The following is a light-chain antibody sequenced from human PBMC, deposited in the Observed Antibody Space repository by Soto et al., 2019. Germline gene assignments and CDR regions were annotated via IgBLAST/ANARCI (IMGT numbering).Light chain of an antibody. CDR3: CSYASSGTWV. Sequence: QSVLTQPASVSGSPGQSITISCTGTSSDVGSYDFVSWYQQHPGKAPKFIIYEVSKRPSGVSNRFSGSKSGNTASLTISGLQAEDEADYYCCSYASSGTWVFGGGTKLTVL. CDR2: EVS. J-gene: IGLJ3*02. V-gene: IGLV2-23*02. CDR1: SSDVGSYDF.